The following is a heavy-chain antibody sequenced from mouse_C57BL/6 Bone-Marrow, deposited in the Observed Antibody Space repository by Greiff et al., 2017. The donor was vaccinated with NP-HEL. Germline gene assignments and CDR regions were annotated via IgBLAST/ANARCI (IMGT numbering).Heavy chain of an antibody. CDR1: GYTFTSYG. D-gene: IGHD2-4*01. CDR2: IYPRSGNT. J-gene: IGHJ3*01. Sequence: VQLQESGAELARPGASVKLSCKASGYTFTSYGISWVKQRTGQGLEWIGEIYPRSGNTYYNEKFKGKATLTADKSSSTAYMELRILTSEDSAVYFCASRDYDGFAYWGQGTLVTVSA. CDR3: ASRDYDGFAY. V-gene: IGHV1-81*01.